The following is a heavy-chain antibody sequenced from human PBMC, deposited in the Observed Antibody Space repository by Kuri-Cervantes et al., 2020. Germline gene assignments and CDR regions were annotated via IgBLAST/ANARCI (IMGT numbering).Heavy chain of an antibody. Sequence: SETLSLTCTVSGGSISSYYWSWIRQPPGKGLEWIGYIYYSGSTNYNPSLKSRVTISVDTSKNQFSLKLSSVTAADTAVYYCARHGSSGYGDAFDIWGQGTMVTVSS. CDR2: IYYSGST. V-gene: IGHV4-59*08. D-gene: IGHD3-22*01. J-gene: IGHJ3*02. CDR1: GGSISSYY. CDR3: ARHGSSGYGDAFDI.